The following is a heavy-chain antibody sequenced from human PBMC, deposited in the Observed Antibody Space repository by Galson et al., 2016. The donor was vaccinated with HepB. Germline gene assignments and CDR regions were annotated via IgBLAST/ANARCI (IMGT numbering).Heavy chain of an antibody. D-gene: IGHD6-13*01. Sequence: SLRLSCAASGFIFSDYVMGWVRQAPGKGLEWVSSFSESGHQTFYADSVKGRFTISRDNSTNTLYLQINRLRAEDTAVYYCARAAAGTENSMDVWGQGTTVTVSS. CDR3: ARAAAGTENSMDV. V-gene: IGHV3-23*01. CDR1: GFIFSDYV. J-gene: IGHJ6*02. CDR2: FSESGHQT.